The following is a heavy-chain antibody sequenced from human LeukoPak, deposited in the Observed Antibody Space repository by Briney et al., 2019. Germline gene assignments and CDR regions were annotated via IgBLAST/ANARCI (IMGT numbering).Heavy chain of an antibody. CDR1: GFPLRDYY. D-gene: IGHD6-13*01. J-gene: IGHJ5*02. Sequence: GGALRLSCVASGFPLRDYYLGWIRPAPGEGLEGVLYISSSGSNIYYAASVKGRFTISRDNAKNSLYLQMNSLRAEDTAVYYCAREGSVAAANWFDPWGQGTLVTVSS. V-gene: IGHV3-11*01. CDR2: ISSSGSNI. CDR3: AREGSVAAANWFDP.